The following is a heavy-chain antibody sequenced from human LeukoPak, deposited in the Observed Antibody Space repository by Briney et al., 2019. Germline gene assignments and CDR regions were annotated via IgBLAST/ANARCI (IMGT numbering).Heavy chain of an antibody. CDR1: GFTLSSYS. J-gene: IGHJ4*02. D-gene: IGHD3-9*01. Sequence: GGSLRLSCAASGFTLSSYSMNWVRQAPGKGLEWVSSISSSSSYIYYADSVKGRFTISRDNAKNSLYLQMNSLRAEDTAVYYCARALRYFDWLSPVDYWGQGTLVTVSS. CDR2: ISSSSSYI. CDR3: ARALRYFDWLSPVDY. V-gene: IGHV3-21*01.